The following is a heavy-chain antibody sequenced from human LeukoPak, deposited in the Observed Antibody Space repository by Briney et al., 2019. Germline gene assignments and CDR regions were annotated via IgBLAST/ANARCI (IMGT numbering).Heavy chain of an antibody. V-gene: IGHV1-2*02. Sequence: PGGSLRLSCAASGFTFSSYAMSWVRQAPGKGLEWMGWINPNSGGTNYAQKFQGRVTMTRDTSISTAYMELSRLRSDDTAVYYCARDSYSRPSPFDYWGQGTLVTVSS. CDR3: ARDSYSRPSPFDY. CDR2: INPNSGGT. D-gene: IGHD2-21*01. J-gene: IGHJ4*02. CDR1: GFTFSSYA.